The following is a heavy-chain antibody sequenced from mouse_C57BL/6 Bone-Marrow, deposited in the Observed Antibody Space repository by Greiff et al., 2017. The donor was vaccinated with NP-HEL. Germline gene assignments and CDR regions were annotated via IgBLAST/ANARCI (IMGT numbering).Heavy chain of an antibody. V-gene: IGHV1-50*01. CDR2: IDPSDSYT. J-gene: IGHJ4*01. CDR3: ARGPY. Sequence: VQLQQPGAELVKPGASVKLSCKASGYTFTSYWMQWVKQRPGPGLEWIGEIDPSDSYTNYNQKFKGKATLTVDTSSSTAYMQLSSLTSEDSAVYYCARGPYWGQGTSVTVSS. CDR1: GYTFTSYW.